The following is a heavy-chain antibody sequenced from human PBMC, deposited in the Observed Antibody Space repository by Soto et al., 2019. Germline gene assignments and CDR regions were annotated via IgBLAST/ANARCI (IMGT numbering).Heavy chain of an antibody. CDR3: ASTYYDFWSGYYPYYYYGMDV. Sequence: QVQLVESGGGVVQPGRSLRLSCAASGFTFSSYAMHWVRQAPGKGLEWVAVISYDGSNKYYADSVKGRFTISRDNSKNTLYLQMTSLRAEDTAVYYCASTYYDFWSGYYPYYYYGMDVWGQGTTVTVSS. D-gene: IGHD3-3*01. J-gene: IGHJ6*02. CDR1: GFTFSSYA. CDR2: ISYDGSNK. V-gene: IGHV3-30*14.